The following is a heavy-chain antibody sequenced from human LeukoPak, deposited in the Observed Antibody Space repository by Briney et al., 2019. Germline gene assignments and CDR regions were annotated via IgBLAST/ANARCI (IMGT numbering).Heavy chain of an antibody. CDR1: GFTFSSYA. Sequence: GGSLRLSCAASGFTFSSYAMHWVRQAPGKGLEWVAFIHYDGSNNYYADSVKGRFTISRDNSKNTLYLQMNTLRADDTAVYYCVKDHGSSDWYYFDYWGQGTLVTVSS. CDR3: VKDHGSSDWYYFDY. D-gene: IGHD6-13*01. J-gene: IGHJ4*02. V-gene: IGHV3-30*02. CDR2: IHYDGSNN.